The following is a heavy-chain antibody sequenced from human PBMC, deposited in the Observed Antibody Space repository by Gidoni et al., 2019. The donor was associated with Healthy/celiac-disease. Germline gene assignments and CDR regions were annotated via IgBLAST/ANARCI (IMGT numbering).Heavy chain of an antibody. J-gene: IGHJ4*02. CDR1: G. D-gene: IGHD3-3*01. Sequence: GMHWVRQAPGKGLEWVAVIWYDGSNKYYADSVKGRFTISRDNSKNTLYLQMNSLRAEDTAVYYCARDSDDFWSGYYGFDYWGQGTLVTVSS. CDR2: IWYDGSNK. V-gene: IGHV3-33*01. CDR3: ARDSDDFWSGYYGFDY.